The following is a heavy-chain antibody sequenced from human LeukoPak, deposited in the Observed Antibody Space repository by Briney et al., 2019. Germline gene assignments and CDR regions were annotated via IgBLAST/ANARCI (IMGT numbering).Heavy chain of an antibody. J-gene: IGHJ2*01. Sequence: GSLRLSCAASGFTFSNAWMSWVRQAPGKGLEWVGLIRSKTDGGTADYAAPVKGRFTISRDDLENTLHPQMSSLKTEDTAVYYCATVYWYFDLWGLGTLVSVSA. V-gene: IGHV3-15*01. CDR3: ATVYWYFDL. CDR2: IRSKTDGGTA. CDR1: GFTFSNAW.